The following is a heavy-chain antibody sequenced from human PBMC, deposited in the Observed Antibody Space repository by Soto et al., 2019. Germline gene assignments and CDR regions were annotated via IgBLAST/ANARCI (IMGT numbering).Heavy chain of an antibody. D-gene: IGHD5-12*01. CDR2: INNSGST. CDR3: ASVSSVGYDRPGDY. J-gene: IGHJ4*02. V-gene: IGHV4-34*01. CDR1: GGSFSGYY. Sequence: QVQLQQWGAGLLKPSETLSLTCAVYGGSFSGYYWSWIRQPPGKVLEWIGEINNSGSTNYNPSLKSRVTISVDTSKNQFSLKLSSVTAADTAVYYCASVSSVGYDRPGDYWGQGPLVTVSS.